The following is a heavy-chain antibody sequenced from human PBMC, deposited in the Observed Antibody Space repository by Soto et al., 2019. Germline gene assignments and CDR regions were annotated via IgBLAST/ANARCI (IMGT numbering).Heavy chain of an antibody. V-gene: IGHV3-7*01. D-gene: IGHD6-19*01. Sequence: GGSLRLSCAASGFTFSSYWMSWVRQAPGKGLEWVANIKQDGSEKYYVDSVKGRFTISRDNAKNSLYLQMNSLRAEDTAVYYCASLAPLPRIAVAGTGDYGMDVWGQGTTVTVSS. CDR3: ASLAPLPRIAVAGTGDYGMDV. CDR1: GFTFSSYW. CDR2: IKQDGSEK. J-gene: IGHJ6*02.